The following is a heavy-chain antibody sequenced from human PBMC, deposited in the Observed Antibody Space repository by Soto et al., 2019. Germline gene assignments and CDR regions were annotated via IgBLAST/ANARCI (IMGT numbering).Heavy chain of an antibody. CDR3: ARDMRSSTRPYCYYGMDV. CDR2: IWYAGSNK. J-gene: IGHJ6*02. Sequence: QVQLVESGGGVVQPGRSLRLSCAASGFTFSSYGMHWVRQAPGKGLEWVAVIWYAGSNKYYADSVKGRFIISRDNSKNTLYLQMNSLRADDTAVYYCARDMRSSTRPYCYYGMDVWGQGTTVTVSS. CDR1: GFTFSSYG. V-gene: IGHV3-33*01. D-gene: IGHD2-2*01.